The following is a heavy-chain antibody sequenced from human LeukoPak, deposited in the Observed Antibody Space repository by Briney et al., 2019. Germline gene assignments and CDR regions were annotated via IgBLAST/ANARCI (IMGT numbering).Heavy chain of an antibody. J-gene: IGHJ5*02. CDR1: GFTFTTYW. CDR3: ARPLKYYYGSETYFWFDP. D-gene: IGHD3-10*01. CDR2: INQDGSEK. Sequence: PGGSLRLSCAASGFTFTTYWMGWVRQAPGKGLEWVANINQDGSEKYYVDSVKGRFTISRDNAKNSLYLQMNSLRAEDAAVYYCARPLKYYYGSETYFWFDPWGQGTPVTVSS. V-gene: IGHV3-7*01.